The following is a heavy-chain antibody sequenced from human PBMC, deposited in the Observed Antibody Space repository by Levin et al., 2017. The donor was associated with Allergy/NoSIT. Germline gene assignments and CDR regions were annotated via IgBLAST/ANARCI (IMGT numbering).Heavy chain of an antibody. CDR2: ISDSGGSS. D-gene: IGHD1-1*01. V-gene: IGHV3-23*01. J-gene: IGHJ4*02. Sequence: PAGGSLRLSCAASGFTFSTYAMSWVRQPPGKGLEWVSTISDSGGSSYYADSVKGRFTISRDNSKNTLYLQMNSLGGDDTAVYFCAKSRDTTYRGHFDYWGQGTLVTVSS. CDR3: AKSRDTTYRGHFDY. CDR1: GFTFSTYA.